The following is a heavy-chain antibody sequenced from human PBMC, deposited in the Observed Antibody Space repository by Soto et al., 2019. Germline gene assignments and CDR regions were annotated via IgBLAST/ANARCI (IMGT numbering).Heavy chain of an antibody. Sequence: QLQLQESGPGLVKPSETLSLTCTVSGGSISSSSYYWGWIRQSPGKGLEWIGNIYYSGSTYYNPSLKSRVLISVDTSKNQFSLKLSSVTAADTAVYYCARRGGSSPFDYWGQGTLVTVSS. CDR3: ARRGGSSPFDY. CDR1: GGSISSSSYY. D-gene: IGHD1-26*01. CDR2: IYYSGST. J-gene: IGHJ4*02. V-gene: IGHV4-39*01.